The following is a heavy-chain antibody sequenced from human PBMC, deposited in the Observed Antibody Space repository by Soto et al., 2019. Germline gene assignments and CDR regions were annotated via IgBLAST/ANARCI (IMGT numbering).Heavy chain of an antibody. CDR1: GGSFSGYY. V-gene: IGHV4-34*01. Sequence: PSETLSLTCAVYGGSFSGYYWSWIRQHPGKGLEWIGEINHSGSTNYNPSLKSRVTISVDTSKNQFSLKLSSVTAADTAVYYCARGKPVYSSSSRWFDPWGQGTLVTVSS. J-gene: IGHJ5*02. D-gene: IGHD6-6*01. CDR2: INHSGST. CDR3: ARGKPVYSSSSRWFDP.